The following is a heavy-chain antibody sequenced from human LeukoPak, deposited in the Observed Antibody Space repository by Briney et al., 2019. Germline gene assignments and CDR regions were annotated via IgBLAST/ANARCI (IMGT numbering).Heavy chain of an antibody. V-gene: IGHV3-21*01. CDR2: ITTTSRI. CDR1: GFTFSTYT. D-gene: IGHD3-9*01. J-gene: IGHJ5*02. CDR3: ARAGLRYFDWTLTLDP. Sequence: GGSLRLSCAASGFTFSTYTMNWVRQAPGKGLEWVASITTTSRISYADSVKGRFTISRDNAKYSIQLQMNSLRAEDTAVYCCARAGLRYFDWTLTLDPWGQGTLVTVSS.